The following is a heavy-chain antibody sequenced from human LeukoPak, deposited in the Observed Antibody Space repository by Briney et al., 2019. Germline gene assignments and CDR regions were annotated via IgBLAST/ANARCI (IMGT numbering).Heavy chain of an antibody. Sequence: SETLSLTCTVSSGSISTSNYYWGWVRQPPGKALEWFGNIFYSGSTYYSPSLKSRVTISLDTSRNQFPLKLNSVTAADTAVYYCARLDTGYYYYMDVWGKGTTVTISS. J-gene: IGHJ6*03. CDR3: ARLDTGYYYYMDV. CDR2: IFYSGST. V-gene: IGHV4-39*06. CDR1: SGSISTSNYY.